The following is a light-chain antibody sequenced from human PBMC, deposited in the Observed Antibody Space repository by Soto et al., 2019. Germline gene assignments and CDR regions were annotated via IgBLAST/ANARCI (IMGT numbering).Light chain of an antibody. CDR1: QGISNY. Sequence: DIQMTQCPSSVSASVGDRVTITCRASQGISNYLDWYQKKPGKVPKLLIYAASTLQSGVPSRLSGSGYGTDLTLTISSMQNEDVETYYYQKYNSATWTFGQGTKVDIK. J-gene: IGKJ1*01. CDR3: QKYNSATWT. V-gene: IGKV1-27*01. CDR2: AAS.